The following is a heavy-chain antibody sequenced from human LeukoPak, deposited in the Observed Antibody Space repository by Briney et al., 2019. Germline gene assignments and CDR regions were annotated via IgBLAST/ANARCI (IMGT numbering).Heavy chain of an antibody. V-gene: IGHV1-2*02. CDR3: ATGGETGEGGRYGDYFDN. J-gene: IGHJ4*02. D-gene: IGHD3-10*01. Sequence: ASVKVSCKASGYTFTDHYIHWVRQAPGQGLKWMGWINPYSGGTVYGQKFEGRVTVTRDTSISSAYMELNSLTSDDTAVYYCATGGETGEGGRYGDYFDNWGQGTLVTVSS. CDR2: INPYSGGT. CDR1: GYTFTDHY.